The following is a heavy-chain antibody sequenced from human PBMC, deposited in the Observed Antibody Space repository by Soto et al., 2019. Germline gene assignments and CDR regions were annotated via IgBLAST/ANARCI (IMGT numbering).Heavy chain of an antibody. J-gene: IGHJ6*02. CDR1: GFTFSSCA. V-gene: IGHV3-23*01. CDR2: IIDSGGST. CDR3: GKGRSYYYYYGVDV. Sequence: PGGSLRLSCAASGFTFSSCAMGWVRQAPGKGLEWVSDIIDSGGSTYYADAAKGRFTISRDNSKSTLYLQMNSLRAEDTAVYYCGKGRSYYYYYGVDVWGQGTTGTVSS. D-gene: IGHD1-26*01.